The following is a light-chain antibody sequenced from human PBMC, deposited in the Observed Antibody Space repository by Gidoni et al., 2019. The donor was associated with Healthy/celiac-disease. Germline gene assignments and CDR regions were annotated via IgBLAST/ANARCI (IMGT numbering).Light chain of an antibody. CDR3: QQYYSYPRT. J-gene: IGKJ1*01. CDR1: QGISSY. CDR2: AAS. V-gene: IGKV1-8*01. Sequence: IRLTTSPSSFSASTGDRVTITCRASQGISSYLAWYQQKPGKAPKLLIYAASTLQSGVPSRFSGSGSGTDFTLTISCLQSEDFATYYCQQYYSYPRTFGQGTKVEIK.